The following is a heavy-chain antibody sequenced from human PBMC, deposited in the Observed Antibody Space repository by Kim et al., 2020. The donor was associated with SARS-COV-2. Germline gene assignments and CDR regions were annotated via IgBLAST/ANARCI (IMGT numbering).Heavy chain of an antibody. D-gene: IGHD2-2*03. V-gene: IGHV1-18*01. J-gene: IGHJ4*02. CDR3: ARGGYRNYADY. Sequence: ASVKVSCKASGYTFTNYGINWVRQAPGQSPEWVGWISTSTGNTNYDEKFRARVTMTTDTSTSTAYMELRSLRSDDTAVFYCARGGYRNYADYWGQGTLVT. CDR2: ISTSTGNT. CDR1: GYTFTNYG.